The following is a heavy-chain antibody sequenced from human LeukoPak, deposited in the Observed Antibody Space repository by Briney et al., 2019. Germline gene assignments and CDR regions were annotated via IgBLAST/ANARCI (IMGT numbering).Heavy chain of an antibody. V-gene: IGHV4-34*01. D-gene: IGHD3-10*01. CDR1: GGSFSGYY. Sequence: PSETLSLTCAVYGGSFSGYYWSWIRQPPGKGLEWIGEINHSGSTNYNPSLKSRVTISVDTSKNQFSLKLSSVTAADTAVYYCASSGNLYGSGSYRDYWGQGTLVTVSS. CDR2: INHSGST. CDR3: ASSGNLYGSGSYRDY. J-gene: IGHJ4*02.